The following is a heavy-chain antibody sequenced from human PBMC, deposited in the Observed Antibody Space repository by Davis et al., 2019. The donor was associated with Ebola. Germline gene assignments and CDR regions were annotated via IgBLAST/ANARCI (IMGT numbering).Heavy chain of an antibody. J-gene: IGHJ6*02. CDR3: ARDSFGELYYGMDV. CDR2: ISYDGSNK. D-gene: IGHD3-10*01. V-gene: IGHV3-30*04. CDR1: GFTFSSYA. Sequence: GEFLKISCAASGFTFSSYAMHWVRQAPGKGLEWVAVISYDGSNKYYADSVKGRFTISRDNSKNTLYLQMNSLRAEDTAVYYCARDSFGELYYGMDVWGQGTTVTVSS.